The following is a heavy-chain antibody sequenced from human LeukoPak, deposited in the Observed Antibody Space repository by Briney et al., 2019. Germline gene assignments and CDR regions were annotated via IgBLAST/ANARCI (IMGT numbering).Heavy chain of an antibody. CDR2: INPNSGGT. J-gene: IGHJ5*02. D-gene: IGHD3-16*01. Sequence: ASVKVSCKASGYTFTGYYMHWVRQAPGQGLEWMGWINPNSGGTNYAQKFRGRVTMTRDTSISTAYMELSRLRSDDTAVYYCAMVMITFGGVIDPWGQGTLVTVSS. CDR1: GYTFTGYY. CDR3: AMVMITFGGVIDP. V-gene: IGHV1-2*02.